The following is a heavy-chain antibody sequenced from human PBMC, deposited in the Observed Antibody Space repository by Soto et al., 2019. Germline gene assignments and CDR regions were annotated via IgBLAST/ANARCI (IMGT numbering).Heavy chain of an antibody. CDR1: GFTFSSYS. CDR3: ARDVSIVVVRSGYMDV. V-gene: IGHV3-48*01. Sequence: EVQLVESGGGLVQPGGSLRLSCAASGFTFSSYSMNWVRQAPGKGLEWVSYISSSSSTIYYADSVKGRFTISRDNAKNSLYLQMNSLRAEDTAVYYCARDVSIVVVRSGYMDVWGKGTTVTVSS. CDR2: ISSSSSTI. D-gene: IGHD2-2*01. J-gene: IGHJ6*03.